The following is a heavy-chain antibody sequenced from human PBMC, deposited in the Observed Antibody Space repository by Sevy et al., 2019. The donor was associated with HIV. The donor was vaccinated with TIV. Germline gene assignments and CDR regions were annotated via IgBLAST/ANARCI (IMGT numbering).Heavy chain of an antibody. Sequence: GGSLRLSCVTSGFTFRNHAMHWVRQAPGKGLEWVAVISSDGAIKYYADSVKGRFTFSRDNSKSTLYLQMNSLRPEDTAMYYGAKSYSGSYYIPYDALDMWGQGTMVTVSS. V-gene: IGHV3-30-3*02. D-gene: IGHD1-26*01. J-gene: IGHJ3*02. CDR2: ISSDGAIK. CDR3: AKSYSGSYYIPYDALDM. CDR1: GFTFRNHA.